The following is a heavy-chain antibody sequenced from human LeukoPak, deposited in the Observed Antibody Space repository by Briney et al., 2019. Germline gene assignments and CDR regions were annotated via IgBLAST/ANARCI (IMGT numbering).Heavy chain of an antibody. J-gene: IGHJ4*02. V-gene: IGHV3-30*18. CDR2: ISYDGSNK. CDR3: AKGRYSSGWCIFDY. Sequence: GGSLRLSCAASGFTFSSYGMHWVRQAPGKGLEWVAVISYDGSNKYYADSAKGRFTISRDNSKNTLYLQMNSLRAEDTAVYYCAKGRYSSGWCIFDYWGQGTLVTVSS. CDR1: GFTFSSYG. D-gene: IGHD6-19*01.